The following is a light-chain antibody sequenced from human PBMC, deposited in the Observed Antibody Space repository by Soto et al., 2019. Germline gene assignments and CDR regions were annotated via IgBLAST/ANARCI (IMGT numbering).Light chain of an antibody. V-gene: IGLV1-40*01. CDR1: SSNIGAGYD. CDR2: VNN. J-gene: IGLJ3*02. CDR3: QSYDSSLSASV. Sequence: QSVLTQPPSVSGAPGQRVTISCTGSSSNIGAGYDVHWYQQVTGTAPKLLIYVNNNRPSGVPDRFSGSKSGTAASLVITGLHAEDADDYYCQSYDSSLSASVFGGGTKLTVL.